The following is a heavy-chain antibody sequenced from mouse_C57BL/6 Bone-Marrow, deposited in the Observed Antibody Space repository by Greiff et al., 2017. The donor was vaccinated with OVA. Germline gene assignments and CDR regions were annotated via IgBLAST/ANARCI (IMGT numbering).Heavy chain of an antibody. V-gene: IGHV1-81*01. D-gene: IGHD1-1*01. CDR1: GYTFTSYG. Sequence: QVQLKQSGAELARPGASVKLSCKASGYTFTSYGISWVKQRTGQGLEWIGEIYPRSGNTYYNEKFKGKATLTADKSSSTAYMELCSLTSEDSAVYFCARSPYYYGSSYVHYWGQGTTLTVSS. CDR3: ARSPYYYGSSYVHY. CDR2: IYPRSGNT. J-gene: IGHJ2*01.